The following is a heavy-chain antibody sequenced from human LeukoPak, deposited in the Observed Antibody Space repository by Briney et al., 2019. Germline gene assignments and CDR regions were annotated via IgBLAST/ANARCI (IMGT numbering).Heavy chain of an antibody. V-gene: IGHV5-51*01. D-gene: IGHD6-13*01. CDR1: GYSFTSYW. CDR2: IYPGDSDT. Sequence: GESLKISCKGSGYSFTSYWIGWVRQIPGKGLEWMGIIYPGDSDTRYSPSFQGQVTISADKSISTAYLQWSSLKASDTAMYYCARRADSSSWDGRDYYYYYMDVWGKGTTVTVSS. CDR3: ARRADSSSWDGRDYYYYYMDV. J-gene: IGHJ6*03.